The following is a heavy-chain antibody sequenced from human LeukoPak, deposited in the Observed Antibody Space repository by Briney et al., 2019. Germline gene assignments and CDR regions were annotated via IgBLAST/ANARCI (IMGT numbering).Heavy chain of an antibody. D-gene: IGHD3-3*01. Sequence: SVKVSCKASGGTFSSYAISWVRQAPGQGLEWMGRIIPILGIANYAQKFQGRVTITADESTSTAYMELSSLRSEDTAVYYCARSGWADFWSGYSLYYFDYWGQGTLVTVSS. CDR1: GGTFSSYA. J-gene: IGHJ4*02. CDR2: IIPILGIA. V-gene: IGHV1-69*04. CDR3: ARSGWADFWSGYSLYYFDY.